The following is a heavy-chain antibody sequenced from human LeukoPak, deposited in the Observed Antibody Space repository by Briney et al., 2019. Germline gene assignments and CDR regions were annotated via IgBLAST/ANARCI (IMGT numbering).Heavy chain of an antibody. CDR3: ARDRSSSSLFDY. Sequence: PSETLSLTCTVSGGSISGGTYYWSWIRQPAGKGLEWIGRIYTSGSTNYNPSLKSRVTMSVDTSKNQFSLKLSSVTAADTAVYYCARDRSSSSLFDYWGQGTLVTVSS. D-gene: IGHD6-6*01. CDR1: GGSISGGTYY. V-gene: IGHV4-61*02. J-gene: IGHJ4*02. CDR2: IYTSGST.